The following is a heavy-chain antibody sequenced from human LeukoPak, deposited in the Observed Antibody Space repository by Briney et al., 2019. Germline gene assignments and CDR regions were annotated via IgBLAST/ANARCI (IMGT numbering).Heavy chain of an antibody. CDR3: ARGSYSSSWYWDWFDP. D-gene: IGHD6-13*01. CDR2: IYTSGST. CDR1: GGSISSYY. Sequence: SETLSLTCTVSGGSISSYYWSWIRQPAGKGLEWIGRIYTSGSTNYNPSLKSRVTMSVDTSKNQFSLTLSSVTAADTAVYYCARGSYSSSWYWDWFDPWGQGTLVTVSS. J-gene: IGHJ5*02. V-gene: IGHV4-4*07.